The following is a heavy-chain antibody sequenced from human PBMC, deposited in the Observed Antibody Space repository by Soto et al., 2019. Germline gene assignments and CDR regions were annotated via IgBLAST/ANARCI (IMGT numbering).Heavy chain of an antibody. CDR3: AKHLWFGESVFDP. Sequence: LRLSCAASGFTFSSYGMSWVRQAPRKGLEWVSTIRGSADSANYADSVKGRFTISRDNSKNMLYLQMNSLRADDTAVYYCAKHLWFGESVFDPWGQGTLVTVSS. CDR1: GFTFSSYG. J-gene: IGHJ5*02. V-gene: IGHV3-23*01. D-gene: IGHD3-10*01. CDR2: IRGSADSA.